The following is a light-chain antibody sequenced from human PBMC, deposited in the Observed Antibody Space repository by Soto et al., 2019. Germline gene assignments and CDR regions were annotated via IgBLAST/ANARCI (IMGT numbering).Light chain of an antibody. CDR2: DVS. J-gene: IGLJ1*01. CDR1: SSDVGGYNY. Sequence: QSALTQPASVSGSPGQSITISYTGTSSDVGGYNYVSWYQQHPGKAPKLMIYDVSNRPSGVSNRFSASKSGNTASLTISGLQAEDEADYYCSSYTSSRTYVFGTGTKLTVL. CDR3: SSYTSSRTYV. V-gene: IGLV2-14*01.